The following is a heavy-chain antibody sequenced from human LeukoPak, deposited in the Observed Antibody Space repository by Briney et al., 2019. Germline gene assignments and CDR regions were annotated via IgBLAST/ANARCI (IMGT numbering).Heavy chain of an antibody. J-gene: IGHJ6*04. CDR3: AELGITMIGGV. V-gene: IGHV3-48*03. D-gene: IGHD3-10*02. CDR1: RFSFSSYE. CDR2: ISSSGSTI. Sequence: GGSLRLPCAASRFSFSSYEMNWVRQAPGKGLEWVSYISSSGSTIYYADSVKGRFTISRDNAKNSLYLQMNSLRAEDTAVYYCAELGITMIGGVWGKGTTVTISS.